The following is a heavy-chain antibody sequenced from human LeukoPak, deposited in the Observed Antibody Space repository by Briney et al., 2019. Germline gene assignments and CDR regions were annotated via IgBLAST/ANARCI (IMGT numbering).Heavy chain of an antibody. Sequence: SQTLSLTCTVSGGSISSGDYYWSWIRQPPGKGLEWIGYIYYSGSTYYNPSLKSRVTISVDTSENQFSLRLSSVTAADTAVYYCARTSRTGEPEYFQHWGQGTLVTVSS. D-gene: IGHD2-8*02. V-gene: IGHV4-30-4*01. CDR2: IYYSGST. J-gene: IGHJ1*01. CDR1: GGSISSGDYY. CDR3: ARTSRTGEPEYFQH.